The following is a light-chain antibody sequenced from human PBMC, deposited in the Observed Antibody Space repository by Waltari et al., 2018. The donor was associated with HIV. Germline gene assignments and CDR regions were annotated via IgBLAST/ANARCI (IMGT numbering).Light chain of an antibody. V-gene: IGLV1-44*01. CDR1: SSNIGINS. CDR2: TNN. Sequence: QSVLTQPPSASGTPGQRVTISCSGSSSNIGINSVHWYQQLPGAAPTLLIYTNNRRPSGAPDRFSGSNSGTSASLAISGLQSEDEADYYCAAWDDSLNGFVFGAGTKVTVL. CDR3: AAWDDSLNGFV. J-gene: IGLJ1*01.